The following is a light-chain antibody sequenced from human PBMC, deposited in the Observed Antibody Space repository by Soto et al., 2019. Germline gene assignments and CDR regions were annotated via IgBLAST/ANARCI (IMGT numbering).Light chain of an antibody. CDR1: QNISIY. CDR2: DAS. J-gene: IGKJ4*01. V-gene: IGKV3-11*01. Sequence: IVLTQSPATLSLSPGERATLSCRASQNISIYLAWYQQKPGQAPRLLIYDASNRATGIPARFSGSGSGTDFTLTISSLQSEDSAVYHCQQYNKWPLTFGGGTKVDIK. CDR3: QQYNKWPLT.